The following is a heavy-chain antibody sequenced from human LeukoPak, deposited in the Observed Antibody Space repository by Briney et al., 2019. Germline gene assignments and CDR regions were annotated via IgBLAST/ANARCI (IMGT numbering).Heavy chain of an antibody. V-gene: IGHV1-2*02. CDR3: AREGWEPIRAAFDI. J-gene: IGHJ3*02. D-gene: IGHD1-26*01. CDR2: INPNSGDT. Sequence: ASVKVSCKASGYTFTGYYMHWVRQAPGQGREWMGWINPNSGDTNYAQKFQGRVTLTRDTSISTAYMDLSRLTSDDTAVYYCAREGWEPIRAAFDIWGQGTMVTVSS. CDR1: GYTFTGYY.